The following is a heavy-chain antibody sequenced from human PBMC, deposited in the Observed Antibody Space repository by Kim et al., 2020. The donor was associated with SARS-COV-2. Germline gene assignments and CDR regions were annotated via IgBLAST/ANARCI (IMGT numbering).Heavy chain of an antibody. Sequence: GGSLRLSCAASGFTFSSYGMHWVRQAPGKGLEWVAVIWYDGSNKYYADSVKGRFTISRDNSKNTLYLQMNSLRAEDTAVYYCARDMNPCGSSTSCYSRGGLFDYWGQGTLVTVSS. CDR1: GFTFSSYG. D-gene: IGHD2-2*01. CDR2: IWYDGSNK. CDR3: ARDMNPCGSSTSCYSRGGLFDY. J-gene: IGHJ4*02. V-gene: IGHV3-33*01.